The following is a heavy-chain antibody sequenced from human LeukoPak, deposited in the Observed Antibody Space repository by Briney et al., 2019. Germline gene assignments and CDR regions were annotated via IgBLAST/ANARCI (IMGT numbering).Heavy chain of an antibody. J-gene: IGHJ5*02. V-gene: IGHV3-30-3*01. D-gene: IGHD1-7*01. CDR1: GFTFSSYA. CDR2: ISYDGSNK. CDR3: ARARSLYNWNYKGWFDP. Sequence: PGRSLRLYCAASGFTFSSYAMHWVRQAPGKGLEWVAVISYDGSNKYYADSVKGRFTISRDNSKNTLYLQMNSLRAEDTAVYYCARARSLYNWNYKGWFDPWGQGTLVTVSS.